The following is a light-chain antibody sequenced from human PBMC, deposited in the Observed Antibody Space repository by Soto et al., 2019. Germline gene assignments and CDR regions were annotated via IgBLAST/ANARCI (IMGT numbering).Light chain of an antibody. CDR3: QQLNSFPIP. CDR1: QGIANL. V-gene: IGKV1-9*01. CDR2: GAS. Sequence: IQLTQSPSSLSASVGDRVTISCRASQGIANLLAWYQQNPGKAPKLLIYGASTLQSGVPSGFRGSGSGTDLTLTISSLQPGDFATYYCQQLNSFPIPFGPGTKVDIK. J-gene: IGKJ3*01.